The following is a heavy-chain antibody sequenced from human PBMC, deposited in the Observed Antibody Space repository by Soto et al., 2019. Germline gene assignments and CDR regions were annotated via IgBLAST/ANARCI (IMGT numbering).Heavy chain of an antibody. CDR3: ARDPQWLAPDY. J-gene: IGHJ4*02. D-gene: IGHD6-19*01. V-gene: IGHV3-74*01. CDR2: INSDGSST. CDR1: GFTFSGYW. Sequence: LRLSCAASGFTFSGYWMHWVRQAPGKGLVWVSRINSDGSSTSYADSVKGRFTISRDNAKNTLYLQMNSLRAEDTAVYYCARDPQWLAPDYWGQGTLVTVSS.